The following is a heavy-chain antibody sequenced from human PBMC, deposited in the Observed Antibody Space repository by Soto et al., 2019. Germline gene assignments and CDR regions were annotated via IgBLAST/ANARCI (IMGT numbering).Heavy chain of an antibody. CDR2: ISSGASNM. V-gene: IGHV3-48*03. D-gene: IGHD3-3*01. Sequence: EEQLVESGGGLVQPGGSLRLSCAASGFAFSGFEMNWVRQAPGKGLEWVSYISSGASNMYYADSVKGRFTISRDNAQSSLYLQMNSLRVEDTAVYYCARDPNYDFWSGYRNKEGTYGMDVWGQGTTLTVSS. CDR3: ARDPNYDFWSGYRNKEGTYGMDV. J-gene: IGHJ6*02. CDR1: GFAFSGFE.